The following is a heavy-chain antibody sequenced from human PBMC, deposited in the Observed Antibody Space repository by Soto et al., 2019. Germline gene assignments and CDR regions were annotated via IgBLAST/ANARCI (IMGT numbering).Heavy chain of an antibody. CDR1: GGTFSSYT. J-gene: IGHJ4*02. CDR2: IIPILGIA. CDR3: ARDGLQTKSDY. Sequence: QVQLVQSGAEVKKPGSSVKVSCKASGGTFSSYTISWVRQAPGQGLEWMGRIIPILGIANYAQKFQGRVTXTXXKSTSTAYMELSSLRSEDTAVYYCARDGLQTKSDYWGQGTLVTVSS. D-gene: IGHD1-7*01. V-gene: IGHV1-69*08.